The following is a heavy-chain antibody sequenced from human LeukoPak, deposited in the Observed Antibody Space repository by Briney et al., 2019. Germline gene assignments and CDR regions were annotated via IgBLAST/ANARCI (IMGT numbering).Heavy chain of an antibody. V-gene: IGHV3-23*01. CDR3: AKEKYYYDSSGYYPFDY. CDR2: ISGSGGST. J-gene: IGHJ4*02. D-gene: IGHD3-22*01. CDR1: GFTFSSYG. Sequence: GGSLRLSCAASGFTFSSYGMSWVRQAPGKGLEWVSAISGSGGSTYYADSVKGRFTISRDNSKNTLYLQMNSLRAEDTAVYYCAKEKYYYDSSGYYPFDYWGQGTLVTVSS.